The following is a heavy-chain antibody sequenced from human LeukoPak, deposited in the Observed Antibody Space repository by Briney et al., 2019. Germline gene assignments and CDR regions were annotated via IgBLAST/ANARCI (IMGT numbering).Heavy chain of an antibody. CDR3: ARDSDCSGGSCYSAGFEY. CDR2: IYSGGST. J-gene: IGHJ4*02. CDR1: GFTVSSNY. D-gene: IGHD2-15*01. Sequence: GGSLRLSCAASGFTVSSNYMSWVRQAPGKGLEWVSVIYSGGSTYYADSVKGRFTISRDNAKNSLYLQMNSLRAEDTAVYYCARDSDCSGGSCYSAGFEYWGQGTLVTVSS. V-gene: IGHV3-53*01.